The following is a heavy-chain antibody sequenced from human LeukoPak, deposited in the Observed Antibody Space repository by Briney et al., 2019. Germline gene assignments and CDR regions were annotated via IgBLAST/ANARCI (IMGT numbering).Heavy chain of an antibody. CDR2: MNPNTGNT. V-gene: IGHV1-8*01. Sequence: ASVKVSCKASGYTFTSYDINWVRQATGQGLEWMGWMNPNTGNTGYAQKFQGRVTMTRNTSISTAYMELSRLTSEYTAVYYCARGLPAATPSRTYNWFDPWGQGTLVTVSS. J-gene: IGHJ5*02. CDR3: ARGLPAATPSRTYNWFDP. CDR1: GYTFTSYD. D-gene: IGHD2-2*01.